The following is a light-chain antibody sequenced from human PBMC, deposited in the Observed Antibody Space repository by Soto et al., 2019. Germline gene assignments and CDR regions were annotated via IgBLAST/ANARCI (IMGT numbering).Light chain of an antibody. CDR2: ETN. CDR1: SSNIGKNY. CDR3: GTWDTSLTVVL. Sequence: QSVLTQPPSVSAASGQKVTISCSGSSSNIGKNYVSWYQQLPGTAPKLLIYETNKRPSGIPDRFSGSKSGTSATLGISGLQTGDDADYYCGTWDTSLTVVLFGGGTKLTVL. J-gene: IGLJ2*01. V-gene: IGLV1-51*02.